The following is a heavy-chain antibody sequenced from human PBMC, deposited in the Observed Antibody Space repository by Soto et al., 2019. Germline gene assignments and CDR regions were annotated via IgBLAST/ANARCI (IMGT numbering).Heavy chain of an antibody. CDR2: IYWDDDK. CDR1: GFPLSTSGVG. J-gene: IGHJ4*02. CDR3: AHRRVGESGYDSGFDY. Sequence: GSGPTLVNPTQTLTLTCTFSGFPLSTSGVGVGWIRQPPGKALEWFALIYWDDDKRYSPSLKSRLTITKDTSKNQVVLTMTNMDPVDTATYYCAHRRVGESGYDSGFDYWGQGTLVTVSS. D-gene: IGHD5-12*01. V-gene: IGHV2-5*02.